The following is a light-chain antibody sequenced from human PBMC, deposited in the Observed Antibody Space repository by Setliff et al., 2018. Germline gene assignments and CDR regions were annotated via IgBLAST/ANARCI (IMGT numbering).Light chain of an antibody. V-gene: IGLV4-69*01. Sequence: QPVLTQSPSASASLGASVKLTCTLSSGHSSYAIAWHQQQPEKGPRYLMKVNIDGSHTKGDGIPDRFSGSSSGAERHLIISSLQSEDEADYYCQTWATGIRVFGGGTKVTVL. CDR2: VNIDGSH. J-gene: IGLJ3*02. CDR3: QTWATGIRV. CDR1: SGHSSYA.